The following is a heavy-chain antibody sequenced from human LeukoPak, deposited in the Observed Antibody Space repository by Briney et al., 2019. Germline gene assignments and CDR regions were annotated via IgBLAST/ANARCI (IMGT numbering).Heavy chain of an antibody. CDR3: ARADTAIVY. CDR1: GGSISSSSYY. CDR2: IYYSGST. D-gene: IGHD5-18*01. V-gene: IGHV4-39*07. Sequence: SETLSLTYTVSGGSISSSSYYWGWIRQPPGKGLEWIGSIYYSGSTYYNPSLKSRVTISVDTSKNQFSLKLSSVTAADTAVYYCARADTAIVYWGQGTLVTVSS. J-gene: IGHJ4*02.